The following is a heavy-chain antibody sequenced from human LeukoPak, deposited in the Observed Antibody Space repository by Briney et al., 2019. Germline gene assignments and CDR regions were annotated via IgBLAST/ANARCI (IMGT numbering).Heavy chain of an antibody. CDR1: GFTFSSYG. CDR3: ARDLTHDY. J-gene: IGHJ4*02. V-gene: IGHV3-7*01. CDR2: IKQDGSEK. D-gene: IGHD1-14*01. Sequence: GGSLRLSCAASGFTFSSYGMHWVRQAPGKGLEWVANIKQDGSEKYYVDSVKGRFTISRDNAKNSLYLQMNSLRAEDTAVYYCARDLTHDYWGQGTLVTVSS.